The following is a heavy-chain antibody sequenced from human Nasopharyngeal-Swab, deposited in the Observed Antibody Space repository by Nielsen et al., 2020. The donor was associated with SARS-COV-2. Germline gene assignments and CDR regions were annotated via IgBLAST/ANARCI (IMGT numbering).Heavy chain of an antibody. Sequence: WVRHATVQGIEWMGGIIPIFGTANYAQKFQGRVTITADESTSTAYMELSSLRSEDTAVYYCVTSSSKTINYYYYMDVWGKGTTVTVSS. CDR2: IIPIFGTA. V-gene: IGHV1-69*01. J-gene: IGHJ6*03. D-gene: IGHD6-13*01. CDR3: VTSSSKTINYYYYMDV.